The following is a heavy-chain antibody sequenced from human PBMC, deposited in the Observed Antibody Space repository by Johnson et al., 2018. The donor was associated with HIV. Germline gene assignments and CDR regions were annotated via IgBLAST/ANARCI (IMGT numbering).Heavy chain of an antibody. V-gene: IGHV3-13*01. CDR2: IALGGAT. CDR3: ARSGPNWAFDF. Sequence: VQLVESGGGLVQPGGSLRLSCAASGFTFTHYDMHWVRQGTGKRLEWVSSIALGGATHYSDSVKGRFTISREDAKTSIYLQMNSLRAEDTAVYYCARSGPNWAFDFWGQGTMVTVSS. CDR1: GFTFTHYD. D-gene: IGHD1-1*01. J-gene: IGHJ3*01.